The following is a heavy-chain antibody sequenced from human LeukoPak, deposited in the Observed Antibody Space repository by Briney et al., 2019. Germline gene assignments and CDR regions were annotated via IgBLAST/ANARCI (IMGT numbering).Heavy chain of an antibody. CDR3: ARHHAGLYCSSTSCLNWFDP. CDR2: IYYSGST. J-gene: IGHJ5*02. Sequence: PSETLSLSCTVSGGSISSSSYYWGWIRQPPGKGLEWIGSIYYSGSTYYNPSLKSRVTISVDTSKNQFSLKLSSVTAADTAVYYYARHHAGLYCSSTSCLNWFDPWGQGTLVTVSS. V-gene: IGHV4-39*01. CDR1: GGSISSSSYY. D-gene: IGHD2-2*01.